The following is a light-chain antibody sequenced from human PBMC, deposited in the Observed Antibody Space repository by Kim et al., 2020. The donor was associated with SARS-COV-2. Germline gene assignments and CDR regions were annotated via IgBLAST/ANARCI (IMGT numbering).Light chain of an antibody. CDR3: QQYSSYPLT. V-gene: IGKV1-5*03. J-gene: IGKJ4*02. Sequence: ASVGDRVTITCRASQSISSWLAWYQQKPGQAPKLLMYEVSTLESGVPSRFSGSGSGTEFTLTISSLQPDDFATYYCQQYSSYPLTFGGGTKVDIK. CDR2: EVS. CDR1: QSISSW.